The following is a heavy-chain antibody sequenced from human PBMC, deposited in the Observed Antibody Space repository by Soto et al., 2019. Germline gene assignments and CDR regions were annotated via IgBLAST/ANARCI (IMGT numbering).Heavy chain of an antibody. CDR1: GYTFTSYG. Sequence: ASVKVSCKASGYTFTSYGISWVRQAPGQGLEWMGWISAYNGNTNYAQKLQGRVTMTTDTSTSTAYMELRSLRSDDTAVYYCTRVASVVVVAAQLAPFDYWGQGTLVTVSS. J-gene: IGHJ4*02. V-gene: IGHV1-18*01. CDR2: ISAYNGNT. CDR3: TRVASVVVVAAQLAPFDY. D-gene: IGHD2-15*01.